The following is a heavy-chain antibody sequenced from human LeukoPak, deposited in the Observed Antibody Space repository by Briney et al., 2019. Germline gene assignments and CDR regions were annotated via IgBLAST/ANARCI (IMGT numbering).Heavy chain of an antibody. J-gene: IGHJ5*02. V-gene: IGHV1-69*01. CDR1: GGTFNSYA. CDR3: ARDCGSGWYPCDWFDP. Sequence: SVKVSCKASGGTFNSYAISWVRQAPGQGLEWMGGIIPIFGTANYAQKFQGRVTITADESTSTAYMELSSLRSEDTAVYYCARDCGSGWYPCDWFDPWGQGTLVTVSS. D-gene: IGHD6-19*01. CDR2: IIPIFGTA.